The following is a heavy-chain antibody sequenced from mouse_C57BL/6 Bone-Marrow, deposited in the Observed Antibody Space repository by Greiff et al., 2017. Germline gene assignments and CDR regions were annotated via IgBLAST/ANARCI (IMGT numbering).Heavy chain of an antibody. D-gene: IGHD1-1*01. CDR1: GYTFTDYE. V-gene: IGHV1-15*01. Sequence: VQLQQSGAELVRPGASVTLSCKASGYTFTDYEMHWVKQTPVHGLEWIGAIDPETGGTAYNQKFKGKAILTADKSSSTAYMELRSLTSEDSAVXYCTKGYYGSSSNYAMDYWGQGTSVTVSS. CDR3: TKGYYGSSSNYAMDY. CDR2: IDPETGGT. J-gene: IGHJ4*01.